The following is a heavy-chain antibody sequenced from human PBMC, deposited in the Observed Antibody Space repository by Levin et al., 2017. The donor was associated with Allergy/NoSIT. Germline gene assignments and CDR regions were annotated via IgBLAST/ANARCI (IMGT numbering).Heavy chain of an antibody. V-gene: IGHV5-51*01. CDR1: GYSFTSYW. CDR3: ARQGRGDYARGGYYDGMDV. CDR2: IYPGDSDT. Sequence: GESLKISCKGSGYSFTSYWIGWVRQMPGKGLEWMGIIYPGDSDTRYSPSFQGQVTISADKSISTAYLQWSSLKASDTAMYYCARQGRGDYARGGYYDGMDVWGQGTTVTVSS. J-gene: IGHJ6*02. D-gene: IGHD4-17*01.